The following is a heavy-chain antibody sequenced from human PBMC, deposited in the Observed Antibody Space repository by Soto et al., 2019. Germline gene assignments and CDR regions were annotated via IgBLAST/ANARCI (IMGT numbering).Heavy chain of an antibody. CDR1: GYTFTSYY. CDR2: INPSGGST. CDR3: ASSEGDFWSGYWFDP. D-gene: IGHD3-3*01. Sequence: ASVKVSCKASGYTFTSYYIHWVRQARGQGLEWMGIINPSGGSTSYAQKFQGRVTMTRDTSTSTVYMELSSLRSEDTAVYYCASSEGDFWSGYWFDPWGQGTLVTVSS. J-gene: IGHJ5*02. V-gene: IGHV1-46*01.